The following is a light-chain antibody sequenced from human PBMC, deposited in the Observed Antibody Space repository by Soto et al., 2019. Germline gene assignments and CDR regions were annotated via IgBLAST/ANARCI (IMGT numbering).Light chain of an antibody. CDR2: GAS. CDR1: QSITTR. V-gene: IGKV3-11*01. CDR3: QPRDYWPLT. J-gene: IGKJ4*01. Sequence: EIVLTQSPDTLSLSPGGRATLSCRASQSITTRLAWYQQKPGQPPRLLISGASVRASGVPVRITGSGSGTDFTLTISRLEPEDFAVYYCQPRDYWPLTFGGGTKVDIK.